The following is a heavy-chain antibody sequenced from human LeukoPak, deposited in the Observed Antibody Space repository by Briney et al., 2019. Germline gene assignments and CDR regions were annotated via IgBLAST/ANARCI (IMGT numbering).Heavy chain of an antibody. Sequence: GGSLRLSCAASGLTFSSYGMHWVRQAPGKGLEWVAFIRYDGSNKYYADSVKGRFTISRDNSKNTLYLQMNSLRAEDTAVYYCAKGYGGNYYYYYMDVWGKGTTVTVSS. CDR3: AKGYGGNYYYYYMDV. J-gene: IGHJ6*03. CDR2: IRYDGSNK. V-gene: IGHV3-30*02. CDR1: GLTFSSYG. D-gene: IGHD4-23*01.